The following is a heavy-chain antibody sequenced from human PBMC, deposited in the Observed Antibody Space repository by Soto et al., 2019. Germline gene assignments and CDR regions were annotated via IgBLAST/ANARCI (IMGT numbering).Heavy chain of an antibody. J-gene: IGHJ4*02. CDR2: INPSGGST. D-gene: IGHD2-2*01. Sequence: ASVKVSCKASGYTFTSYYMHWVRQAPGQGLEWMGIINPSGGSTSYAQKFQGRVTMTRDTSTSTVYMELSSLRSEDTAVYYCARDSAVVTAAIWAGTCDYWGQGTLVPVYS. CDR1: GYTFTSYY. V-gene: IGHV1-46*01. CDR3: ARDSAVVTAAIWAGTCDY.